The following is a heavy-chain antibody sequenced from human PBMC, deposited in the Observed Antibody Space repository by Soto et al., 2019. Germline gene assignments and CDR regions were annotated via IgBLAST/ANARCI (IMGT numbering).Heavy chain of an antibody. J-gene: IGHJ6*02. D-gene: IGHD2-2*01. CDR3: ARSQGSSTSLEIYYYYYYGMDV. CDR2: IIPIYGTA. V-gene: IGHV1-69*01. CDR1: GGTFSSYD. Sequence: QVQLVQSGAEVKKPGSSVKVSCKASGGTFSSYDISWVRQAPGQGLEWMGGIIPIYGTANYAQKFQGRVTITADESTSTAYMELSSLRSEDTAVYYCARSQGSSTSLEIYYYYYYGMDVWGQWTTVTVSS.